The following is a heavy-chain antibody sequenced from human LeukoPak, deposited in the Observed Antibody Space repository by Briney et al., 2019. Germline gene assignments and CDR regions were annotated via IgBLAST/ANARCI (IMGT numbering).Heavy chain of an antibody. J-gene: IGHJ4*02. CDR3: ARGEDYGDYNYFDY. V-gene: IGHV1-8*01. CDR2: MNPNSGNT. Sequence: ASVKVSCKASGYTFTSYDINWVRQATGQGLEWMGWMNPNSGNTGHAQKFQGRVTMTRNTSISTAYMELSSLRSEDTAVYYCARGEDYGDYNYFDYWGQGTLVTVSS. D-gene: IGHD4-17*01. CDR1: GYTFTSYD.